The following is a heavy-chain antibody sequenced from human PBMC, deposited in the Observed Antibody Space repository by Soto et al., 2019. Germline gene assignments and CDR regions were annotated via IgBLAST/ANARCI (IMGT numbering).Heavy chain of an antibody. CDR1: GYTFTSYY. V-gene: IGHV1-46*01. CDR3: ARDHYYDSSGYLYYYYGMDV. J-gene: IGHJ6*02. Sequence: ASVKVSCKASGYTFTSYYMHWVRQAPGQGLEWMGIINPSGGSTSYAQKFQGRVTMTRDTSTSTVYMELSSLRSEDTAVCYCARDHYYDSSGYLYYYYGMDVWGQGTTVTVSS. CDR2: INPSGGST. D-gene: IGHD3-22*01.